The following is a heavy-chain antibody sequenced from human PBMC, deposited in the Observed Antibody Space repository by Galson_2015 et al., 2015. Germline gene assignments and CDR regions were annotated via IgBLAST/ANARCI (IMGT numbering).Heavy chain of an antibody. CDR3: ARDESGGSCYSCYYYMDV. CDR2: IIPIFGTA. Sequence: SVKVSCKASGGTFSSYAISWVRQAPGQGLEWMGGIIPIFGTANYAQKFQGRVTITADESTSTAYMELSSLRAEDTAVYYCARDESGGSCYSCYYYMDVWGKGTTVTVSS. D-gene: IGHD2-15*01. CDR1: GGTFSSYA. J-gene: IGHJ6*03. V-gene: IGHV1-69*13.